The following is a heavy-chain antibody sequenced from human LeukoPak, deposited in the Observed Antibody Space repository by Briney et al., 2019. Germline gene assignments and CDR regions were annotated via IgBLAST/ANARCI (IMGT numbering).Heavy chain of an antibody. CDR1: GFTFSSYS. CDR3: ARSVATNTRADY. D-gene: IGHD5-12*01. J-gene: IGHJ4*02. CDR2: ISSSSTI. Sequence: GGSLRLSCAASGFTFSSYSMNWVRQAPGKGLEWVSYISSSSTIYYADSVKGRFTISRDNAKNSLYLQMNSLRAEDTAVYYCARSVATNTRADYWGQGTLVTVSP. V-gene: IGHV3-48*01.